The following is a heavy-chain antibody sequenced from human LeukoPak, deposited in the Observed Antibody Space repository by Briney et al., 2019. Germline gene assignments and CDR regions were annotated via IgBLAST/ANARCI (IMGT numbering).Heavy chain of an antibody. CDR2: FDPEDGET. Sequence: EASVKVSCKVSGYTLTELSMHWVRQAPGKGLEWMGGFDPEDGETIYAQKFQGRVTMTEDTSTDTAYMELSSLRSEDTAVYYCATALAAVDLFDYWGQGTLATVSS. J-gene: IGHJ4*02. D-gene: IGHD3/OR15-3a*01. CDR3: ATALAAVDLFDY. CDR1: GYTLTELS. V-gene: IGHV1-24*01.